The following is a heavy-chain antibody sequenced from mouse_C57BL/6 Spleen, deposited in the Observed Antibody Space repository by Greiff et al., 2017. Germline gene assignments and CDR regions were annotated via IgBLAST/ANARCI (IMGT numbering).Heavy chain of an antibody. Sequence: VQLQQPGAELVKPGASVKMSCKASGYTFTSYWITWVKQRPGQGLEWIGDIYPGSGSTNYNEKFKSKATLTVDTSSSTAYMQLSSLTSEDSAVYYCARGGLGRRDYFDYWGQGTTLTVSS. V-gene: IGHV1-55*01. CDR3: ARGGLGRRDYFDY. CDR1: GYTFTSYW. D-gene: IGHD4-1*01. CDR2: IYPGSGST. J-gene: IGHJ2*01.